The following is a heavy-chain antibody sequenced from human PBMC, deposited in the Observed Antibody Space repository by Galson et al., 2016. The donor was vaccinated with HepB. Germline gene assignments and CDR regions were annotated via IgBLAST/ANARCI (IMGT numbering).Heavy chain of an antibody. D-gene: IGHD6-13*01. V-gene: IGHV3-23*01. CDR3: AKDKRGHSSAWYWYFDY. J-gene: IGHJ4*02. CDR2: MSDSDDI. CDR1: GFTFSSYA. Sequence: SLRLSCAASGFTFSSYAMAWVRQAPGKRLEWVSGMSDSDDIYYSPTVKGRFTISRDNSKNTVFLQLTSLRAEDTAVYYCAKDKRGHSSAWYWYFDYWGPGTLVSVSS.